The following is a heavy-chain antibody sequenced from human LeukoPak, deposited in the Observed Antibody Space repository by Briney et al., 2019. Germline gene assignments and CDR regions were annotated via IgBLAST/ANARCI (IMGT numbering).Heavy chain of an antibody. Sequence: PGGSLRLSCAASGFTFSSYAMSWVRQAPGKGLEWVAFIRYDGSNKYYADSVKGRFTISRDNSKNTLYLQMNSLRAEDTAVYYCAKSVEIRALHGNYYYMDVWGKGTTVTVSS. CDR2: IRYDGSNK. CDR3: AKSVEIRALHGNYYYMDV. V-gene: IGHV3-30*02. D-gene: IGHD5-24*01. CDR1: GFTFSSYA. J-gene: IGHJ6*03.